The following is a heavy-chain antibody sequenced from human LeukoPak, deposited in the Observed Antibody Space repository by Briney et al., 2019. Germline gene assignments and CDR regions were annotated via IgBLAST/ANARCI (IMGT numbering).Heavy chain of an antibody. CDR1: GFTFSSYG. Sequence: GGSLRLSCAASGFTFSSYGMHWVRQAPGKGLEWVAFIRYDGSNKYYADSVKGRFTISRDNSKNTLYLQMNSLRAEDTAVYYCAREYSSSYYMDVWGKGTTVTISS. J-gene: IGHJ6*03. V-gene: IGHV3-30*02. D-gene: IGHD6-13*01. CDR3: AREYSSSYYMDV. CDR2: IRYDGSNK.